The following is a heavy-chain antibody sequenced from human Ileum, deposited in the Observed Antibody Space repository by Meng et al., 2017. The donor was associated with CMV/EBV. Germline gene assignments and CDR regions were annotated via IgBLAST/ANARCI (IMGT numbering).Heavy chain of an antibody. CDR1: GFMFRKYV. CDR3: HVGGYDMMHYYGTDV. D-gene: IGHD5-12*01. CDR2: IHTGGNST. J-gene: IGHJ6*02. Sequence: GESLKISCAASGFMFRKYVMSWARQAPGKGLEWVSVIHTGGNSTYYADSVKGRFTMSRDISKNTLYLQMNSLRAEDTAVYYCHVGGYDMMHYYGTDVWGQGTTVTVSS. V-gene: IGHV3-23*03.